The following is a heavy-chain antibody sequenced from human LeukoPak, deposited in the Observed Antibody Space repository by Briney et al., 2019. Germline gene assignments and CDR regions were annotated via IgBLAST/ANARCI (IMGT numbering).Heavy chain of an antibody. J-gene: IGHJ4*02. V-gene: IGHV3-11*01. D-gene: IGHD3-22*01. CDR1: GFIFSDYY. CDR2: ISTSGSTI. Sequence: GGSLRLSCTASGFIFSDYYMSWLRQAPGKGLEWVTYISTSGSTIYYADSVKGRFTISRDNAKNSLYLQMNSLRAEDTAVYYCARVWYDSSGYYDYWGQGTLVTVSS. CDR3: ARVWYDSSGYYDY.